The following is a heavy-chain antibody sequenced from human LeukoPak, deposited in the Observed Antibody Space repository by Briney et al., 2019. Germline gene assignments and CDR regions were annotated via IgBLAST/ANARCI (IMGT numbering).Heavy chain of an antibody. CDR3: AKDGYRDDYGGPDAFDI. D-gene: IGHD4-23*01. J-gene: IGHJ3*02. V-gene: IGHV3-33*06. CDR1: GFTFSSYG. Sequence: GGSLRLSCAASGFTFSSYGMHWVRQAPGKGLEWVAVILSDGSKEFYTDSVKGRFTISRDNSKNTLYLQMNSLRAEDTAVYYCAKDGYRDDYGGPDAFDIWGQGTMVTVSS. CDR2: ILSDGSKE.